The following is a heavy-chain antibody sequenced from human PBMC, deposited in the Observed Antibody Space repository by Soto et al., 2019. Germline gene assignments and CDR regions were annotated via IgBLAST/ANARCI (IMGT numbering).Heavy chain of an antibody. CDR2: IYYGGTT. Sequence: PSLTCTVSGASISTTNYYWGWVRQPPGKGLDWIGNIYYGGTTYYNPSLKSRVTISVDTSKNHFSLKVNSVTAADTAVYYCATLVVNDSRHTAFEFWGPGTLVTVSS. D-gene: IGHD2-8*02. CDR1: GASISTTNYY. J-gene: IGHJ4*02. V-gene: IGHV4-39*02. CDR3: ATLVVNDSRHTAFEF.